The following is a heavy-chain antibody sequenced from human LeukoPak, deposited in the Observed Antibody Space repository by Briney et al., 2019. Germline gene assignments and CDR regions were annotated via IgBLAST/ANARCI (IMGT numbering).Heavy chain of an antibody. CDR2: ISGSGGST. CDR3: EKDPQLYNRNDEF. Sequence: PGGSLRLSCAASGFTFSNYAMSWVRQAPGKGLEWVSTISGSGGSTHYADSVKGRFTISRDNSKNTLSLQMNSLRAEDTAVYYCEKDPQLYNRNDEFWARGTRDSVSS. V-gene: IGHV3-23*01. J-gene: IGHJ4*02. D-gene: IGHD1-20*01. CDR1: GFTFSNYA.